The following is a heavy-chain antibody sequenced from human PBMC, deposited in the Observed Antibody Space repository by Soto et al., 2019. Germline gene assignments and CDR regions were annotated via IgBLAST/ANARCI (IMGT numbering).Heavy chain of an antibody. CDR2: ISAYNGNT. Sequence: ASVTVSCKASGYTFTSYGISWLRQAPGQGLEWMGWISAYNGNTNYAQKLQGRVTMTTDTSTSTAYMELRSLRSDDTAVYYCARGDVVVPAAIYWFDPWGQGTLVTVSS. V-gene: IGHV1-18*01. D-gene: IGHD2-2*01. CDR1: GYTFTSYG. J-gene: IGHJ5*02. CDR3: ARGDVVVPAAIYWFDP.